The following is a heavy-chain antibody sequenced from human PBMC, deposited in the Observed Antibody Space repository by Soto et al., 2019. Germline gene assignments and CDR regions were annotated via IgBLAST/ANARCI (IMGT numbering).Heavy chain of an antibody. CDR2: IDPSDSYT. J-gene: IGHJ6*02. CDR1: GYSFTSYW. D-gene: IGHD2-2*01. CDR3: ARHGVVVPAAEDYYYGMDV. V-gene: IGHV5-10-1*01. Sequence: PGESLKISCKGSGYSFTSYWISWVRQMPGKGLEWMGRIDPSDSYTNYSPSFKGHVTISADKSISTAYLQWSSLKASDTAMYYCARHGVVVPAAEDYYYGMDVWGQGTTVTVSS.